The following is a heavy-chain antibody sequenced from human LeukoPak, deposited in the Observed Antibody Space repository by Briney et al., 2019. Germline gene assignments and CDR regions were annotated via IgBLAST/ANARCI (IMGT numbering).Heavy chain of an antibody. D-gene: IGHD4-17*01. Sequence: SETLSLTCTVSGGSISSSTHYWGWIRQPPGKGLESIGSIYYNGNTYYNPSLKSRVTISVDTSKNQFSLKLSSVTAADTAVYYCARAGYGDSDFDYWGQGTLVTVSS. J-gene: IGHJ4*02. CDR2: IYYNGNT. CDR1: GGSISSSTHY. CDR3: ARAGYGDSDFDY. V-gene: IGHV4-39*07.